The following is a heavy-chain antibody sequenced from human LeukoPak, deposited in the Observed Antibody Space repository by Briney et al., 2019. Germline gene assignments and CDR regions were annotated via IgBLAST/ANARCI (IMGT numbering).Heavy chain of an antibody. J-gene: IGHJ3*02. D-gene: IGHD3-3*01. CDR3: ARDRAPVLRFLEWSHVDAFDI. Sequence: ASVKVSCKASGYTFTSYYMHWVRQAPGQGLEWMGTINPSGGSTSYAQTFQGRVTMTRDTSTSTVYMELSSLRSEDTAVYYCARDRAPVLRFLEWSHVDAFDIWGQGTMVTVSS. V-gene: IGHV1-46*01. CDR2: INPSGGST. CDR1: GYTFTSYY.